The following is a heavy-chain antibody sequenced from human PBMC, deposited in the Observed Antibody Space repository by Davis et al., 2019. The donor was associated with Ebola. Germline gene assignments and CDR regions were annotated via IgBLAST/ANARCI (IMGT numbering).Heavy chain of an antibody. CDR3: ATHQGGANYNYGMDV. CDR1: AGSISSFY. D-gene: IGHD2-2*01. CDR2: INYSGRT. V-gene: IGHV4-59*03. Sequence: MPSETLSLTCSVSAGSISSFYWSWIRRPPGKGLEWIGYINYSGRTDYNPSLKSRVTISVDTSKNQVSLRLSSVTAADTAVYYCATHQGGANYNYGMDVWGQGTTVTVSS. J-gene: IGHJ6*02.